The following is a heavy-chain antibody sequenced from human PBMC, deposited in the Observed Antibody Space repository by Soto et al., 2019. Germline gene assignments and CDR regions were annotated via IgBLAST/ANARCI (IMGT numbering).Heavy chain of an antibody. CDR3: ARVYVCRGYCRTDYYYGMDV. V-gene: IGHV1-46*01. Sequence: ASVKVSCKASGYTFTSYYMHCVLQAPLQWLDWMGIINPSGGSTSYAQKFQGRVTMTRDTSTSTVYMELSSLRSEDTAVYYCARVYVCRGYCRTDYYYGMDVWGQGTTVTVSS. CDR1: GYTFTSYY. D-gene: IGHD2-15*01. CDR2: INPSGGST. J-gene: IGHJ6*02.